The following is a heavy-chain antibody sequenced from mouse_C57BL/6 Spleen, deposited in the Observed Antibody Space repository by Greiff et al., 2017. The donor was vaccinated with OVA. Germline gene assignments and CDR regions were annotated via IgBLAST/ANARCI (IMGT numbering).Heavy chain of an antibody. CDR2: IYPSDSET. CDR3: ARGTPGNY. V-gene: IGHV1-61*01. J-gene: IGHJ2*01. Sequence: VQLQQPGAELVRPGSSVKLSCKASGYTFTSYWMDWVKQRPGQGLEWIGNIYPSDSETHYNQKFKDKATLTVDKSSSTAYMQLSSLTSEDSAVYYCARGTPGNYWGQGTTLTVSS. D-gene: IGHD2-14*01. CDR1: GYTFTSYW.